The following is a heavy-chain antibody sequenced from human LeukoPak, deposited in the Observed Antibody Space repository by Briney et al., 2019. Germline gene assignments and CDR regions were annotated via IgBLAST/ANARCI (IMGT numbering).Heavy chain of an antibody. Sequence: SETLSLTCTVSGGSISSSGYYWGWIRQPPGKGLEWIGSIYYSGSTYYNPSLKSRVTISVDTSKNQFSLKLSSVTAADTAVYYCARETVVTSIFDYWGQGTLVTVSS. CDR1: GGSISSSGYY. J-gene: IGHJ4*02. D-gene: IGHD4-23*01. V-gene: IGHV4-39*07. CDR3: ARETVVTSIFDY. CDR2: IYYSGST.